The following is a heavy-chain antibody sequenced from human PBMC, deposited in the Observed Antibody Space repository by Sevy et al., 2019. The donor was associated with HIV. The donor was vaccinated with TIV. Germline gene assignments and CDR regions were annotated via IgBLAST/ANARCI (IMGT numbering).Heavy chain of an antibody. D-gene: IGHD5-18*01. Sequence: GGSLRLSCAASGVIFDDYGMSWVRQAPGKGLEWVSGINWNGGRTGYADSVKGRFTISRDNAKNSLYLQMNSLRAEDTALYYCARHGYGYGYHALLDYYYGMDVWGQGTTVTVSS. CDR1: GVIFDDYG. CDR2: INWNGGRT. CDR3: ARHGYGYGYHALLDYYYGMDV. J-gene: IGHJ6*02. V-gene: IGHV3-20*04.